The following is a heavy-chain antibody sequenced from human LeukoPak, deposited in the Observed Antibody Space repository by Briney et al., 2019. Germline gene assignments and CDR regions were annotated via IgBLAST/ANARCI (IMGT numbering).Heavy chain of an antibody. D-gene: IGHD1-14*01. J-gene: IGHJ4*02. CDR3: ARGGDRRGFDY. CDR2: YHDSAAT. CDR1: CGSISYWGCC. Sequence: TLSLTCTVSCGSISYWGCCWRRIRQHPVERLEMIVYYHDSAATYYSPALQSRVTISVDTSDNKVYLKLSSLNAADTAVYYCARGGDRRGFDYWGQGTLVTVSS. V-gene: IGHV4-31*03.